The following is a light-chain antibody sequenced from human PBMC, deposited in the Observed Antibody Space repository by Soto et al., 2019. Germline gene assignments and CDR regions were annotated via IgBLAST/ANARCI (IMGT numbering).Light chain of an antibody. J-gene: IGKJ3*01. CDR3: QQYNSFSLFT. Sequence: DIQMAQSPSTLSASVGDRVTITCRASQNIDSRLAWYQQKPGKAPKLLVYDASTLERGVTSTFSGSGSGTDFTLTISNLQPEDFATYCCQQYNSFSLFTFGPGTKV. CDR2: DAS. CDR1: QNIDSR. V-gene: IGKV1-5*01.